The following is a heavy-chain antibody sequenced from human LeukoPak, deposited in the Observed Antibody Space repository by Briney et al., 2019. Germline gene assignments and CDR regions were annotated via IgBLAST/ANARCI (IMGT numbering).Heavy chain of an antibody. CDR3: ARDAHYYGSGSYFW. D-gene: IGHD3-10*01. V-gene: IGHV1-18*01. Sequence: ASVKVSCKASGYTFTSHGISWVRQAPGQGLEWMGWISAYNGNTNYAQKLQGRVTMTTDTSTSTAYMELRSLRSDDTAVYYCARDAHYYGSGSYFWWGQGTLVTVSS. CDR1: GYTFTSHG. J-gene: IGHJ4*02. CDR2: ISAYNGNT.